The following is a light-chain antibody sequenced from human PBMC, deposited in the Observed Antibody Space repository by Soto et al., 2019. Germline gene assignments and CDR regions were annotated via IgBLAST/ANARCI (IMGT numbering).Light chain of an antibody. J-gene: IGKJ5*01. CDR3: XXXXXXXIX. CDR1: QAISNC. CDR2: AAK. Sequence: DIQMTQSPSFLSASVGDRFTSTCRASQAISNCVNWYQHKRGKAPNLLIFAAKTLQSGVPSRFTGSGSGTDFTLTITTLQPEDVGIXXXXXXXXXXIXFGQGTRLEIK. V-gene: IGKV1-39*02.